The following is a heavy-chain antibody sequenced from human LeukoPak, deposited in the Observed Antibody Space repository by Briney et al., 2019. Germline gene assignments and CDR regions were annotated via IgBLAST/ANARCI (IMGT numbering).Heavy chain of an antibody. CDR1: GFTFSSYG. V-gene: IGHV3-30*18. J-gene: IGHJ4*02. D-gene: IGHD3-22*01. CDR3: AKELVYYDSSGYYEGDY. Sequence: GRSLRLSCAASGFTFSSYGMHWVRQAPGKGLEWVAVISYDGSNKYYADSVKGRFTICRDNSKNTLYMQMNSLRAEDTAVYYCAKELVYYDSSGYYEGDYWGQGTLVTVSS. CDR2: ISYDGSNK.